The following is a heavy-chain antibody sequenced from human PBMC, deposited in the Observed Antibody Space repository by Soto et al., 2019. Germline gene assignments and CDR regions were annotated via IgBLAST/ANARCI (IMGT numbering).Heavy chain of an antibody. V-gene: IGHV5-51*01. J-gene: IGHJ4*02. CDR3: ARLLGYSDRRGVNYFDY. CDR1: GYSFTSNW. CDR2: IYPGDSDT. D-gene: IGHD3-22*01. Sequence: GESLKISCKTSGYSFTSNWIGWVRQMPGKGLEWMGIIYPGDSDTRYSPSFQGQVSISADKSISTAYVQWSSLKASDSAIYYCARLLGYSDRRGVNYFDYWGQGTLVTVSS.